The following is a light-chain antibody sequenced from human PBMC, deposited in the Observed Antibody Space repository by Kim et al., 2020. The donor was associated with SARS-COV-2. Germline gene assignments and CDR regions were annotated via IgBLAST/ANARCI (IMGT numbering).Light chain of an antibody. Sequence: ESVGDRVTITCQASQDISNYLNWYQQKPGKAPKLLIYDASNLETGVPSRFSGSGSGTDFTFTISSLQPEDIATYYCQQYDNLPPDTFGQGTKLEI. CDR3: QQYDNLPPDT. CDR1: QDISNY. J-gene: IGKJ2*01. CDR2: DAS. V-gene: IGKV1-33*01.